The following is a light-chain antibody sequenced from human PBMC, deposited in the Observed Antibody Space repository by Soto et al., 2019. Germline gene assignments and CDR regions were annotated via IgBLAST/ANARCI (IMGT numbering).Light chain of an antibody. V-gene: IGKV1-39*01. Sequence: DIQMTQSPSSLSASVGDRVTITCRASQSISSYLNWYQQKPGKAPKLLIYAASSLQSGVPLRFSGSGSGTDFTLTISSLQPEDFATYYCQQSYSTPQTFGKGTKVELK. J-gene: IGKJ1*01. CDR3: QQSYSTPQT. CDR1: QSISSY. CDR2: AAS.